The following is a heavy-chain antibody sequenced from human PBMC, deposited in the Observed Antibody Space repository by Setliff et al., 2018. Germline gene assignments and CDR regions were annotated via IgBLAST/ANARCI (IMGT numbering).Heavy chain of an antibody. Sequence: PSETLSLTCAVSGGSIGSSNWWSWVRQAPGKGLEWIGEIYDSGNTNYNPSLESRVTISIDESKKQFSLNLTSVTAADTAVYYCAGEDFDYWGQGTLVTVSS. CDR3: AGEDFDY. CDR2: IYDSGNT. V-gene: IGHV4-4*02. CDR1: GGSIGSSNW. J-gene: IGHJ4*02.